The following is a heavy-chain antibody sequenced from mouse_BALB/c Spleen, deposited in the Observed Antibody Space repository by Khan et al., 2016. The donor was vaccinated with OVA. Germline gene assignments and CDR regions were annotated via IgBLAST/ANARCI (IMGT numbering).Heavy chain of an antibody. CDR1: GYSITSGYA. J-gene: IGHJ2*01. CDR3: ARGNYYGYYFDY. D-gene: IGHD1-1*01. CDR2: ISYSGVT. V-gene: IGHV3-2*02. Sequence: EVELVESGPGLVKPSQSLSLTCTVTGYSITSGYAWNWIRQFPENKLEWMGYISYSGVTSYTPSLKSRISIPRDTSKNQFFLQLTSVTTEDTATYYCARGNYYGYYFDYWGQGTTLTVSS.